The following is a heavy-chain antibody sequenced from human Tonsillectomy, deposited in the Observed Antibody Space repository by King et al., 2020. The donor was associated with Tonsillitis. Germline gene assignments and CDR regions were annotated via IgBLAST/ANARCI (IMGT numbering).Heavy chain of an antibody. CDR1: GFIFGDYG. CDR2: FRSKAYGGTA. D-gene: IGHD2-15*01. CDR3: SREERYCSSGSCPYYYYYGMDV. Sequence: VQLVQSGGGLVQPGRSLRLSCTASGFIFGDYGMNWVRQAPGKGLEWVGFFRSKAYGGTAEYAASVKGRFTISRDDSKSIAYLQMNSLKTEDTAVYYCSREERYCSSGSCPYYYYYGMDVWGQGTTVTVSS. V-gene: IGHV3-49*04. J-gene: IGHJ6*02.